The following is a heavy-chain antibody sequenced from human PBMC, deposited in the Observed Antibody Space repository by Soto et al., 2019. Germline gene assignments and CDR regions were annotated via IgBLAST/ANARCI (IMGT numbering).Heavy chain of an antibody. Sequence: EVQLVESGGGLVQPGGSLRLFCAAYEFTFSSYWMSWVRQAPGKGLEWVANIKQDGSEKNYVDSVKGRFTISRDNAKNSLYLQMNSLRAEDTAVYYCARGQQMVYWGQGTLVTVSS. CDR3: ARGQQMVY. J-gene: IGHJ4*02. V-gene: IGHV3-7*05. CDR1: EFTFSSYW. D-gene: IGHD6-13*01. CDR2: IKQDGSEK.